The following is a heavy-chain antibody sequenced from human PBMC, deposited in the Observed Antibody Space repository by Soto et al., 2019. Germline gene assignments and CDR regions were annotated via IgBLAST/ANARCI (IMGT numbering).Heavy chain of an antibody. D-gene: IGHD3-3*01. CDR1: GFTFSSYG. CDR2: IWYDGSNK. J-gene: IGHJ4*02. CDR3: ARDLLRFLEWLETGFDY. V-gene: IGHV3-33*01. Sequence: QVQLVESGGGVVQPGRSLRLSCAASGFTFSSYGMHWVRQAPGKGLEWVAVIWYDGSNKYYADSVKGRFTISRDNSKNTLYLQMNSLRAEDTAVYYCARDLLRFLEWLETGFDYWGQGTLVTVSS.